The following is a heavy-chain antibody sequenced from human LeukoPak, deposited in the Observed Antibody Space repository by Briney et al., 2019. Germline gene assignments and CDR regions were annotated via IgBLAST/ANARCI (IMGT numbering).Heavy chain of an antibody. Sequence: SQTLSLTCAISGDSVSSNSAAWNWIRQSPSRGLEWLGRTYYRSKWYNDYAVSVKSRITINPDTSKNQFSLRLNSVTPEDTAVYYCARGPNEYCSSTSCYSGYDYWGQGTLVTVSS. D-gene: IGHD2-2*02. V-gene: IGHV6-1*01. CDR3: ARGPNEYCSSTSCYSGYDY. CDR1: GDSVSSNSAA. J-gene: IGHJ4*02. CDR2: TYYRSKWYN.